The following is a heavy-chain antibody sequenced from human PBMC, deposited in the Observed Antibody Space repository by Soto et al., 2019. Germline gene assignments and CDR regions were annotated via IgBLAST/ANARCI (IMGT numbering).Heavy chain of an antibody. D-gene: IGHD3-22*01. J-gene: IGHJ3*02. V-gene: IGHV3-15*07. Sequence: PGGSLRLSCAASGFTFSNAWINWVRQAPGKGLEWVGRIKSKTDGGTTDYAAPVKGRFTISRDDSKNTLYLQMNSLKTEDTAVYYCTTALPYYYDSSGYGGAFDIWGQGTMVTVSS. CDR2: IKSKTDGGTT. CDR1: GFTFSNAW. CDR3: TTALPYYYDSSGYGGAFDI.